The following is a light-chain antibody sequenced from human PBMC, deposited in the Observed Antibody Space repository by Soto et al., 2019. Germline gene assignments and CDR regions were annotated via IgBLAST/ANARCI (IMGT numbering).Light chain of an antibody. J-gene: IGKJ1*01. V-gene: IGKV1-39*01. Sequence: DIQMTHSPSSLSASVGDRVTITCRASQSISNYLNWYQQKPGKAPKLLIYAASNSQSGVPSRFSGSGSGTDFTLTISSLQPEDFATYYCQQSYSSLRGTFGQGTKVEIK. CDR2: AAS. CDR1: QSISNY. CDR3: QQSYSSLRGT.